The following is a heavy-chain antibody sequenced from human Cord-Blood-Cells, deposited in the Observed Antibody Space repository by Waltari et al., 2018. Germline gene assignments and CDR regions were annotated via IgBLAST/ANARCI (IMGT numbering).Heavy chain of an antibody. J-gene: IGHJ4*02. CDR1: GFTVSSNY. D-gene: IGHD6-19*01. Sequence: EVQLVESGGGLIQPGGSLRLSCAASGFTVSSNYMSWVRQAPGKGLEWVSVIYSGGSTYYADSVKGRFTISRDNSKNTLYLQMNSLRAEDTAVYYCATSGSQYSSGWYVGASFDYWGQGTLVTVSS. CDR2: IYSGGST. V-gene: IGHV3-53*01. CDR3: ATSGSQYSSGWYVGASFDY.